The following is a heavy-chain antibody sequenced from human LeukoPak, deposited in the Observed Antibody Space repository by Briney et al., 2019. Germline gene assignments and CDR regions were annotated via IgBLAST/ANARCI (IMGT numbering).Heavy chain of an antibody. Sequence: GGSLRLSCAASGFTFSSYWMHWVRQAPGKGLVWVSRINSDGSSTSYADSVKGRFTISRDNARNSLYLQMNSLRAEDTAVYYCARDRLRSGWLTDYWGQGTLVTVSS. D-gene: IGHD6-19*01. V-gene: IGHV3-74*01. J-gene: IGHJ4*02. CDR3: ARDRLRSGWLTDY. CDR1: GFTFSSYW. CDR2: INSDGSST.